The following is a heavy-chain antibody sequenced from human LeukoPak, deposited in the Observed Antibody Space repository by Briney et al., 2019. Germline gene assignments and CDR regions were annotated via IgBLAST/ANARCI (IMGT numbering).Heavy chain of an antibody. Sequence: KPSETLSLTCAVYGGSFSGYYWSWIRQPPGKGLEWIGYIYYSGSTNYNPSLKSRVTISVDTSKNQFSLKLSSVTAADTAVYYCARSGIAARVTIYYYYGMDVWGQGTTVTVSS. CDR3: ARSGIAARVTIYYYYGMDV. CDR1: GGSFSGYY. V-gene: IGHV4-59*01. CDR2: IYYSGST. J-gene: IGHJ6*02. D-gene: IGHD6-6*01.